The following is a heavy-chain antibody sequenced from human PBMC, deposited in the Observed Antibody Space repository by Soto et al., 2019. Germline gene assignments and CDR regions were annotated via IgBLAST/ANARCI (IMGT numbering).Heavy chain of an antibody. D-gene: IGHD2-8*02. CDR2: ISYSGTTI. CDR1: GFTFTDYD. Sequence: QVQLVESGGGLVKPVGSLRLACATSGFTFTDYDMSWIRQAPGKGLEWVSYISYSGTTIYYADSVRGRFAISRDNAEKSLYLHMNSLRAEDTAVYYCTRPCRYCNGGGPGNWFDPWGQGTLVTVSS. J-gene: IGHJ5*02. V-gene: IGHV3-11*01. CDR3: TRPCRYCNGGGPGNWFDP.